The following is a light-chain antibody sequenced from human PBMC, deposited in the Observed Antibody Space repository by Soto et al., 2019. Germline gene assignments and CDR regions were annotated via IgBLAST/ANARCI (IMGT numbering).Light chain of an antibody. V-gene: IGKV3-11*01. CDR3: QQRSNWPPFT. Sequence: TLSLSPGERATLSCRASQSVSSYLAWYQQKPGQAPRLLIYDASNRATGIPARFSGSGSGTDFTLTISSLEPEDFAVYYCQQRSNWPPFTFGPGTKVGIK. CDR2: DAS. CDR1: QSVSSY. J-gene: IGKJ3*01.